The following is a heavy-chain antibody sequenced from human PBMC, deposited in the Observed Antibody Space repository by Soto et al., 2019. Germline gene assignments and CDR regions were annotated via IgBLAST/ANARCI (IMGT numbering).Heavy chain of an antibody. Sequence: PSENLPLPCTVSGGSLSSYYWSWIRQPPGKGLEWIGYIYYSGSTNYNPSLKSRVTISVDTSKNQFSLKLSSVTAADTAVYYWARVYSEGTLDYWGQGTLVTVSS. CDR2: IYYSGST. CDR1: GGSLSSYY. CDR3: ARVYSEGTLDY. D-gene: IGHD6-13*01. V-gene: IGHV4-59*01. J-gene: IGHJ4*02.